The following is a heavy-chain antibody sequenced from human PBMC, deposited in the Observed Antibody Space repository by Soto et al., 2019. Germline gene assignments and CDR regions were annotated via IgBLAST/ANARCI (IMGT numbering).Heavy chain of an antibody. D-gene: IGHD3-3*01. CDR2: MNPNSGNT. Sequence: QVQLVQSGAEVKKPGASVKVSCKASGYTFTSYDINWVRQATGQGLEWMGWMNPNSGNTGYAQKFQGRVTMTRNTPISTAYMELSSLRSEDTAVYYCARGGEINYDFWSGYQPGGYYGMDVWGQGTTVTVSS. CDR3: ARGGEINYDFWSGYQPGGYYGMDV. CDR1: GYTFTSYD. J-gene: IGHJ6*02. V-gene: IGHV1-8*01.